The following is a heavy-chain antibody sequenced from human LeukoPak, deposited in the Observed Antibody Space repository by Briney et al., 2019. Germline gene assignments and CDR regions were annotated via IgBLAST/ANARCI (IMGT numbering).Heavy chain of an antibody. V-gene: IGHV4-4*07. CDR1: GGSISSYY. CDR3: ARVGADILTGYYRPVIDY. Sequence: SETLSLTCTVSGGSISSYYLSWIRQPAGKGLEWIGRIYSRGTTYNPSLKSRVTMSADTSRNHVSLTLNSVTAADTAVYYCARVGADILTGYYRPVIDYWGQGTLVTVSS. CDR2: IYSRGT. D-gene: IGHD3-9*01. J-gene: IGHJ4*02.